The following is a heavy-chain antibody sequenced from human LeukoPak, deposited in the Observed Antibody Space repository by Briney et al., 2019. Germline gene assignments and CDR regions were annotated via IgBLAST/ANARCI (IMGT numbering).Heavy chain of an antibody. J-gene: IGHJ4*02. D-gene: IGHD1-26*01. CDR3: ARDRVGGRYYAY. CDR1: VGSISIHY. CDR2: IYYSGST. Sequence: SETLSLTCTVSVGSISIHYWSWIRQPPGKGLEWIGYIYYSGSTNYNPSLKSRVTISVDTSKNQFSLKLSYVTAADTAVYYCARDRVGGRYYAYWGQGALVTVSS. V-gene: IGHV4-59*11.